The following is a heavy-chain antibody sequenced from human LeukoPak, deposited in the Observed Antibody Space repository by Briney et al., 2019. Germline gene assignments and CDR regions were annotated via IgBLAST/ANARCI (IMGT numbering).Heavy chain of an antibody. CDR3: ARELYSGSDY. CDR1: GGSIRSLY. J-gene: IGHJ4*02. D-gene: IGHD5-12*01. V-gene: IGHV4-59*01. Sequence: TASETLSLTCTVSGGSIRSLYWSWIRQTPGKGLEWIGYIYYTGSTDYNPSLKSRVTISLDTSKNQISLMMSSVTSADTAVYYCARELYSGSDYWGQGTLVTVSS. CDR2: IYYTGST.